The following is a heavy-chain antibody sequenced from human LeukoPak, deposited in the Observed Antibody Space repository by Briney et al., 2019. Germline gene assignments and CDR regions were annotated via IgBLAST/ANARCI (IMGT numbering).Heavy chain of an antibody. D-gene: IGHD2-21*02. Sequence: ASVKVSCKASGYTFTSYGISWVRQAPGQGLEWMGWISAYNGNTNYAQKLQGRVTMTTDTSTSTAYMELRSLRSDDTAVYYCARSIRVVVTAMAPSEDYYYYMDVWGKGTTVTISS. CDR1: GYTFTSYG. CDR3: ARSIRVVVTAMAPSEDYYYYMDV. V-gene: IGHV1-18*01. CDR2: ISAYNGNT. J-gene: IGHJ6*03.